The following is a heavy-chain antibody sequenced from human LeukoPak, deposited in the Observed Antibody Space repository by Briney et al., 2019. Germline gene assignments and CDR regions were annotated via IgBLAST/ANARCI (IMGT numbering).Heavy chain of an antibody. CDR2: IYYSGST. V-gene: IGHV4-59*01. CDR3: ARGILTGPIYAFDI. J-gene: IGHJ3*02. Sequence: ASETLSLTCTVSGGSISSYYWSWTRQPPGKGLEWIGYIYYSGSTNYNPSLKSRVTISVDTSKNQFSLKLSSVTAADTAVYYCARGILTGPIYAFDIWGQGTMVTVSS. D-gene: IGHD3-9*01. CDR1: GGSISSYY.